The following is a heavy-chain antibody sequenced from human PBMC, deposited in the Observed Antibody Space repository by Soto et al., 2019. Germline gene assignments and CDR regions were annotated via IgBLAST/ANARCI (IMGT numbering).Heavy chain of an antibody. V-gene: IGHV4-39*01. CDR2: ISYSGRT. J-gene: IGHJ4*02. CDR1: GASIITDNYF. CDR3: ARMTTWIQLWLID. Sequence: SETLSLTCTVSGASIITDNYFWVWIRQSPRRGLELIGSISYSGRTYDNPSLQSRVTISIDASKNQFYLKLTSVTTADTAVYYCARMTTWIQLWLIDWGQGTLVTVSS. D-gene: IGHD5-18*01.